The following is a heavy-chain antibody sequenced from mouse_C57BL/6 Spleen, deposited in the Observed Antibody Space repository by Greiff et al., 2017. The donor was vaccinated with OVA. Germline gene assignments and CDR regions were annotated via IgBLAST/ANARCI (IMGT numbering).Heavy chain of an antibody. CDR3: AREEETAQATTMDY. Sequence: VQLQESGAELARPGASVKLSCKASGSTFTSYGISWVKQRTGQGLEWIGEIYPRSGNTYYNEKFKGKATLTADKSSSTSYMELRSLTSEDSAVYFCAREEETAQATTMDYWGQGTSVTVSS. D-gene: IGHD3-2*02. CDR2: IYPRSGNT. CDR1: GSTFTSYG. V-gene: IGHV1-81*01. J-gene: IGHJ4*01.